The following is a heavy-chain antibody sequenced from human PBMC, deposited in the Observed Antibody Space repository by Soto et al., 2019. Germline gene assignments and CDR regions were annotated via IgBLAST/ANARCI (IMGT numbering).Heavy chain of an antibody. CDR2: IYYSGST. CDR3: ARRHPGSDY. Sequence: QLQLQESGPGLVKPSETLSLTCTVSGGSISSSSYYWGWIRQPPGKGLEWIGSIYYSGSTYYNPSLKSRVTISVNPSKIQFSLTLRSVTAADTAAYYWARRHPGSDYWGQGTLVTVSS. V-gene: IGHV4-39*01. CDR1: GGSISSSSYY. J-gene: IGHJ4*02.